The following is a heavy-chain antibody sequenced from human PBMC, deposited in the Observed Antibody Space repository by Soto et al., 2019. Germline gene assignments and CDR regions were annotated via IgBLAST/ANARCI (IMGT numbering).Heavy chain of an antibody. CDR1: GYTFTGYG. CDR3: ARTKDGDY. Sequence: QVQLVQSGTEVKKPGASVKVSCKASGYTFTGYGINWVRQAPGLGLEWVGWISPYNCRTSYSQKVQGRVTMTTDTSTRTAYMELTSLRSDDTAVYYCARTKDGDYWGQGTQVTVSS. CDR2: ISPYNCRT. V-gene: IGHV1-18*01. J-gene: IGHJ4*02.